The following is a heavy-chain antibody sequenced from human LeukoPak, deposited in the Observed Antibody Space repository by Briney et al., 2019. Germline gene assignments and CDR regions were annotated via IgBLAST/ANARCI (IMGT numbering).Heavy chain of an antibody. Sequence: PGGSLRLSCAASGFTVSSNYMSWVRPAPGKGLEWVSVIYSGGSTYYADSVKGRFPISRDNSKNTLYLQMNSLRAQDTAVYYCARGPDYDYVWGSYRPQYYFDYWGQGTRVTVSS. J-gene: IGHJ4*02. D-gene: IGHD3-16*02. CDR3: ARGPDYDYVWGSYRPQYYFDY. CDR2: IYSGGST. CDR1: GFTVSSNY. V-gene: IGHV3-66*01.